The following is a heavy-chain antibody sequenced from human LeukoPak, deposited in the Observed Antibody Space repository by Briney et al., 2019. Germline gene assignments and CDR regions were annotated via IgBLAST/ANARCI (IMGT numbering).Heavy chain of an antibody. CDR3: TTLGYHLDS. CDR1: GFTFSDYY. Sequence: GGSLRLSCAASGFTFSDYYMSWIRQAPGKGLEWVSYISSSGGTMYYADSVKGRFTISRDNAKNSLYLQMNSLRAEDTALYYCTTLGYHLDSWGQGTLVTVSS. CDR2: ISSSGGTM. D-gene: IGHD3-22*01. J-gene: IGHJ4*02. V-gene: IGHV3-11*04.